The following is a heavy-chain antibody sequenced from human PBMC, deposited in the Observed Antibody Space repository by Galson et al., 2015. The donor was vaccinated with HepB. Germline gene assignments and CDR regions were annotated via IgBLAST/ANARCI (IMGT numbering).Heavy chain of an antibody. CDR3: ARELGVDTAPFLGDGMDV. V-gene: IGHV3-33*01. Sequence: SLRLSCAASGFTFSSYGMHWVRQAPGKGLEWVAVIWYDGSNKYYADSVKGRFTISRDNSKNTLYLQMNSLRAEDTAVYYCARELGVDTAPFLGDGMDVWGQGTTVTVSS. D-gene: IGHD5-18*01. CDR1: GFTFSSYG. J-gene: IGHJ6*02. CDR2: IWYDGSNK.